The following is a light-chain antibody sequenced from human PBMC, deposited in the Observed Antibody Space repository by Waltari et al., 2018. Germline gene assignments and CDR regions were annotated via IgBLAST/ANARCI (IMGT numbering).Light chain of an antibody. Sequence: IVLTQTPGTASLSPGERVTLHCRASQSVGSSSLAWYQQKPGQAPRLVIYRASRRAPGIPDRFSGSGSGTDFSLTISRLEPEDFAVYYCQQHGTLPATFGQGTKVEIK. CDR1: QSVGSSS. CDR3: QQHGTLPAT. J-gene: IGKJ1*01. CDR2: RAS. V-gene: IGKV3-20*01.